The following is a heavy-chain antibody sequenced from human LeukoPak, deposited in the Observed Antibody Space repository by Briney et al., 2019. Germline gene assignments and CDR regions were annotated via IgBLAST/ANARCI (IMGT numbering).Heavy chain of an antibody. Sequence: PGRSLRLSCAASGFTFDDYAMHWVRQAPGKGLEWVSGISWNSGSIGYADSVKGRFTISRDNAKNSLYLQMNSLRAEDTAVYYCARDLMFYGSGTTRGGQGTLVTVSS. CDR1: GFTFDDYA. CDR2: ISWNSGSI. J-gene: IGHJ4*02. D-gene: IGHD3-10*01. V-gene: IGHV3-9*01. CDR3: ARDLMFYGSGTTR.